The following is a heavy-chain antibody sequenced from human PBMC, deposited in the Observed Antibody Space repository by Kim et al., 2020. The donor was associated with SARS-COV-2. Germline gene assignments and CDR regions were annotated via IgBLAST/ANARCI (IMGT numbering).Heavy chain of an antibody. Sequence: TPSLTRRLTISVHTSKNQLSLKLSSVTAADTAVYYCARRGYSYGPLGMDVWGQGTTVTVSS. CDR3: ARRGYSYGPLGMDV. V-gene: IGHV4-59*08. D-gene: IGHD5-18*01. J-gene: IGHJ6*02.